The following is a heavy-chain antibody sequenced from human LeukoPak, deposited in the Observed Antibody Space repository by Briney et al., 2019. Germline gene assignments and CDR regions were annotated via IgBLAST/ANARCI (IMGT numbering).Heavy chain of an antibody. Sequence: GASVKVSCKASGYTFTSYYMHWVRQAPGQGLEWMGIINPSGGSTSYAQKFQGRVTMTRDMSTSTVYMELSSLRSEDTAVYYCARVGHYYGSGSYFFDYWGQGTLVTVSS. V-gene: IGHV1-46*01. CDR1: GYTFTSYY. CDR2: INPSGGST. D-gene: IGHD3-10*01. J-gene: IGHJ4*02. CDR3: ARVGHYYGSGSYFFDY.